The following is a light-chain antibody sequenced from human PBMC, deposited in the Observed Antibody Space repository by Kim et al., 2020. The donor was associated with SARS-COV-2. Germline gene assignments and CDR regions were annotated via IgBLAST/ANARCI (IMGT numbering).Light chain of an antibody. V-gene: IGKV1-13*02. CDR3: LQFNGNLYNSLPPYT. J-gene: IGKJ2*01. CDR1: QDIDIN. Sequence: ATLLTQSPSSLSASVGDTVTITCRTGQDIDINLAWYQQKAGRPPKLLIYAASTLQIGAPSRFSGSGSGTDFTLTIHGLQPEDFATYYCLQFNGNLYNSLPPYTFGQGTKLEI. CDR2: AAS.